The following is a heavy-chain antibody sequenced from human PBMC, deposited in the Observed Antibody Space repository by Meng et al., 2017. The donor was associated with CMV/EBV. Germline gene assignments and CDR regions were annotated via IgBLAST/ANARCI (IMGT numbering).Heavy chain of an antibody. CDR1: GYTFTSYV. J-gene: IGHJ6*02. CDR3: ARVEYDFWSGYWEIAGYYYYGMDV. V-gene: IGHV1-18*01. D-gene: IGHD3-3*01. CDR2: ISPYNGNT. Sequence: ASVKVSCKASGYTFTSYVISWVRQAPGQGLEWMGWISPYNGNTNYEQKLQGRVTMTTDTSTSTAYMELRSLRSDDRAVYYCARVEYDFWSGYWEIAGYYYYGMDVWGQGTTVTVSS.